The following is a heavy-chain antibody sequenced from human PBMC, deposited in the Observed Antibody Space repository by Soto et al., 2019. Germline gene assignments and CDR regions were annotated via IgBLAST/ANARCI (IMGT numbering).Heavy chain of an antibody. CDR3: ARGRFRVVTATGLNLYYYYYGMDV. Sequence: SETLSLTCAVYGGSFSGYYWSWIRQPPGKGLEWIGEINHSGSTNYNPSLKSRVTISVDTSKNQFSLKLSSVTAADTAVYYCARGRFRVVTATGLNLYYYYYGMDVWGQGTTVTVSS. D-gene: IGHD2-21*02. CDR1: GGSFSGYY. J-gene: IGHJ6*02. V-gene: IGHV4-34*01. CDR2: INHSGST.